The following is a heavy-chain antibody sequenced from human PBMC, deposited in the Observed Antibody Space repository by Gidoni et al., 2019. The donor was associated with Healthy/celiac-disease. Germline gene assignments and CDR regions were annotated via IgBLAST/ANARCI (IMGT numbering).Heavy chain of an antibody. J-gene: IGHJ4*02. Sequence: QVQLVESGGGVVQPGRSLRLSCAASGFTFSSYGMHWVRQAPGKGLECVAVIWYDGSNKYYADSVKGRFTIARDNSKNTLYLQMNSLRAEDTAVYYCARGKARYGGLQDFDYWGQGTLVTVSS. CDR1: GFTFSSYG. V-gene: IGHV3-33*01. CDR2: IWYDGSNK. D-gene: IGHD1-26*01. CDR3: ARGKARYGGLQDFDY.